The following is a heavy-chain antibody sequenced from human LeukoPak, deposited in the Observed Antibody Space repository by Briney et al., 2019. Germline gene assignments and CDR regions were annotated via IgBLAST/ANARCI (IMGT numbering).Heavy chain of an antibody. V-gene: IGHV3-23*01. J-gene: IGHJ4*02. CDR3: AKVTYGSGTYGAFDS. Sequence: GGSLRLSCAASGFTFSSHGMSWVRQAPGKGLEWVSTISGSGDYTYYADSVRGRFTISRDNSKNTLYLQMNSLRAEDTAIYYCAKVTYGSGTYGAFDSWGQGTLVTVSS. CDR2: ISGSGDYT. D-gene: IGHD3-10*01. CDR1: GFTFSSHG.